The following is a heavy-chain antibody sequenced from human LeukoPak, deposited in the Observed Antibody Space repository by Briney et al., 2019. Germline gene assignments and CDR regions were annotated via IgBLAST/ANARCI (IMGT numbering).Heavy chain of an antibody. V-gene: IGHV1-8*01. J-gene: IGHJ5*02. Sequence: GASVKVSCKASGYTFTNYDINWVRQATGQGPEWMGWMNPKSGNTGYAQKFQGRVTMTRNTSISTAYMELSSLGSDDTAVYYCARDQDIVVVVAALRQREMGGFDPWGQGTLVTVSS. CDR1: GYTFTNYD. CDR2: MNPKSGNT. D-gene: IGHD2-15*01. CDR3: ARDQDIVVVVAALRQREMGGFDP.